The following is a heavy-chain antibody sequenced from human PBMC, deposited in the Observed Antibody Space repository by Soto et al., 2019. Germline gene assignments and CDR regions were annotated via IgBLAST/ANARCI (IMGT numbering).Heavy chain of an antibody. CDR2: ISSSSSTI. J-gene: IGHJ3*02. V-gene: IGHV3-48*02. CDR1: GFTFSSYS. D-gene: IGHD3-22*01. Sequence: EVQLVESGGGLVQPGGSLRLSCAASGFTFSSYSMNWVRQAPGKGLEWVSYISSSSSTIYYADSVKGRFTISRDNAKNSLYLQMNSLRDEDTAVYYCARDFSGYIGPPDAFDIWGQGTMVTVSS. CDR3: ARDFSGYIGPPDAFDI.